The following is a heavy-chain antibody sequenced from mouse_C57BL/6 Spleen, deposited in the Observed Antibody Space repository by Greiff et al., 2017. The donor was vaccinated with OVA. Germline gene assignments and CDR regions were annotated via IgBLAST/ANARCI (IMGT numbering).Heavy chain of an antibody. CDR2: IYPGDGDT. CDR1: GYAFSSSW. D-gene: IGHD2-5*01. V-gene: IGHV1-82*01. Sequence: QVQLQQSGPELVKPGASVKISCKASGYAFSSSWMNWVKQRPGKGLEWIGRIYPGDGDTNYNGKLKGKATLTADKSSSTAYMQLSSLTSEDSAVYFCARRVTEGYFDVWGTGTTVTVSS. CDR3: ARRVTEGYFDV. J-gene: IGHJ1*03.